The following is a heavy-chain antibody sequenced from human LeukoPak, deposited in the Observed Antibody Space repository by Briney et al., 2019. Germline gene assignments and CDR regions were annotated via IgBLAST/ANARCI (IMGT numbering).Heavy chain of an antibody. CDR2: ISGSGGST. J-gene: IGHJ6*02. D-gene: IGHD3-3*01. V-gene: IGHV3-23*01. Sequence: GGSLRLSCAASGFTFSNYAMSWDRQTPGKGLEWVSAISGSGGSTYYADSVKGRFTISRDNSKNTLFLQMDSLRAEDTAPYYCAKSVAIYFYYGLDVWGQGTTVTVSS. CDR3: AKSVAIYFYYGLDV. CDR1: GFTFSNYA.